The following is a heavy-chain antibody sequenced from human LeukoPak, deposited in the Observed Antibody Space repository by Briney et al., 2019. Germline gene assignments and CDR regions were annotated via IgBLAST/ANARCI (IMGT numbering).Heavy chain of an antibody. D-gene: IGHD3-10*01. CDR3: ARTYGSGSYFDY. V-gene: IGHV2-70*11. CDR2: IDWDDDK. Sequence: SGPALVKPTQTLTLTCTFSGFSLSTSGMCVSWIRQPPGKALEWLARIDWDDDKYYSTSLKTRLTISKDTSKNQVVLTMTNMGPVDTATYYCARTYGSGSYFDYWGQGTLVTVSS. CDR1: GFSLSTSGMC. J-gene: IGHJ4*02.